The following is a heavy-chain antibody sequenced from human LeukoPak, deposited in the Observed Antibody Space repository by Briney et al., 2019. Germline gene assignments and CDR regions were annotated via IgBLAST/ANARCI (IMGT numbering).Heavy chain of an antibody. CDR3: ARVYYGSGSYYPPPFDY. V-gene: IGHV3-48*01. Sequence: PGGSLRLSCAASGFTFSSYSMNWVRQAPGKGLGWVSYISSSSSTIYYADSVKGRFTISRDNAKNSLYLQMNSLRAEDTAVYYCARVYYGSGSYYPPPFDYWGQGTLVTVSS. CDR1: GFTFSSYS. CDR2: ISSSSSTI. D-gene: IGHD3-10*01. J-gene: IGHJ4*02.